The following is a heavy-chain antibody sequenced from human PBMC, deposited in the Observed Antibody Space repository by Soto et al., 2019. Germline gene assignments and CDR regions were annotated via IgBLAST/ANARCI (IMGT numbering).Heavy chain of an antibody. D-gene: IGHD3-22*01. CDR1: GFTFNAYP. CDR3: AKGAYYYDSAKYFHQ. Sequence: PGGSLRLSCAASGFTFNAYPMHWVRQAPGKGLEWVALISKDGGTKNYADSVKGRFTISRDNSKNTLYLQMNSLRAEDTAVYYCAKGAYYYDSAKYFHQWGQGTLVTVSS. CDR2: ISKDGGTK. V-gene: IGHV3-30-3*01. J-gene: IGHJ1*01.